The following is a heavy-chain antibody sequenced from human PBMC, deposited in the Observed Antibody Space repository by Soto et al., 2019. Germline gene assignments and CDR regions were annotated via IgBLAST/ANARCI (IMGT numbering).Heavy chain of an antibody. CDR3: ATIAGGG. D-gene: IGHD2-15*01. CDR1: GFTFSSYT. CDR2: ISGSGVNT. Sequence: EVQLLESGGTFVQPGGSLRLSCAASGFTFSSYTMTWVRQAPGKGLEWVSGISGSGVNTDYADSVKGRFTISRDNSKNTLYMQMNSLRAEDTAEYYWATIAGGGWGQGTLVTVSS. J-gene: IGHJ4*02. V-gene: IGHV3-23*01.